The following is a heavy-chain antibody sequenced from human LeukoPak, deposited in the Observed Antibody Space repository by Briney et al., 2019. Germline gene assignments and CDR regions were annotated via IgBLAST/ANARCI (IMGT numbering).Heavy chain of an antibody. J-gene: IGHJ6*02. CDR1: GFTFSSYS. D-gene: IGHD6-13*01. Sequence: GGSLRLSCAASGFTFSSYSMNWVRQAPGKGLEWVSSISSSSSYIYYADSVKSRFTISRDNTKNSLYLQMNSLRAEDTAVYYCARDVRYSSSWYSYAMDLWGQGTTVTVSS. CDR3: ARDVRYSSSWYSYAMDL. CDR2: ISSSSSYI. V-gene: IGHV3-21*01.